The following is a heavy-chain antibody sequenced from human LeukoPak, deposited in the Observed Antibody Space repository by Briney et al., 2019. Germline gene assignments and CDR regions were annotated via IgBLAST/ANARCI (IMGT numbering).Heavy chain of an antibody. J-gene: IGHJ4*02. CDR2: ISFDGHT. CDR3: AKERGSTTHFDY. D-gene: IGHD2-2*01. V-gene: IGHV3-30*18. CDR1: GFTFSSYG. Sequence: PGRSLRLSCAASGFTFSSYGMHWVRQAPGKGLEWATVISFDGHTNYADSVKGRFTISRDNSKNTLYLQMNGLRDEDTAVYYCAKERGSTTHFDYWGQGTLVTVSS.